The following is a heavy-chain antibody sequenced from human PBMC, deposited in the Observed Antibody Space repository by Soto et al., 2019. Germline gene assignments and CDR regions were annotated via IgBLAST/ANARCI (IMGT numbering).Heavy chain of an antibody. CDR1: GFTFSSYS. Sequence: GGSLRLSCAASGFTFSSYSMNWVRQAPGKGLEWVSYISSSSSTIYYADSVKGRFTISRDNAKNSLYLQMNSLRAEDTAVYYCARDDGSYYYDYWGQGTLVTVS. CDR3: ARDDGSYYYDY. J-gene: IGHJ4*02. V-gene: IGHV3-48*01. CDR2: ISSSSSTI.